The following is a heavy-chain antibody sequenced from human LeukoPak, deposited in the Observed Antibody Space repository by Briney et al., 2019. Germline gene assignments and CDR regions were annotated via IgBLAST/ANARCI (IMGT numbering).Heavy chain of an antibody. Sequence: GGSLRLSCAASGFTFSSYAMTWVRQAPGKGLEWVALIKSKTSGETTDYAAPVKGRFTISRDDSKNTVYLQMNSLKTEDIAMYFCVADVSESTAYPFDYWGQGTLVIVSS. V-gene: IGHV3-15*01. J-gene: IGHJ4*02. D-gene: IGHD2/OR15-2a*01. CDR1: GFTFSSYA. CDR3: VADVSESTAYPFDY. CDR2: IKSKTSGETT.